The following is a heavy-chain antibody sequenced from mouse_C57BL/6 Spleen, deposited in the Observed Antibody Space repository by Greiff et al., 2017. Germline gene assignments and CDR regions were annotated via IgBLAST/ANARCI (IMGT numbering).Heavy chain of an antibody. CDR2: INPSTGGT. Sequence: EVQLQQSGPELVQPGASVKISCKASGYSFTGYYMNWVKQSPEKSLEWIGEINPSTGGTTYNQKFKAKATLTVDKSSSTAYMQLKSLTSEDSAVYYCSRSERDYYDYGAYWGQGTLVTASA. D-gene: IGHD2-4*01. J-gene: IGHJ3*01. V-gene: IGHV1-42*01. CDR1: GYSFTGYY. CDR3: SRSERDYYDYGAY.